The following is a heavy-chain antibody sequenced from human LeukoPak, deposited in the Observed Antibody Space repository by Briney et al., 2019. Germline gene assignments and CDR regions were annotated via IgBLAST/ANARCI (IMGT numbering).Heavy chain of an antibody. J-gene: IGHJ3*02. CDR2: IIPIFGTA. CDR3: AREPQAQQLPDAFDI. CDR1: GGTFSSYA. V-gene: IGHV1-69*13. D-gene: IGHD6-13*01. Sequence: ASVKVSCKASGGTFSSYAISWVRQAPGQGLEWMGGIIPIFGTANYAQKFQGRVTITADESTSTAYMELSSLRPEDTAVYYCAREPQAQQLPDAFDIWGQGTMVTVSS.